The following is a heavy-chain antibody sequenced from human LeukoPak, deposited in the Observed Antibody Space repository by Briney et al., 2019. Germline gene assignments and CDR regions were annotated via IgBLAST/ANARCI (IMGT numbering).Heavy chain of an antibody. CDR2: IYYSGST. CDR3: ARHRANSNFDY. J-gene: IGHJ4*02. V-gene: IGHV4-59*08. D-gene: IGHD1-1*01. CDR1: GGSISSYY. Sequence: SETLSLTCSVSGGSISSYYWSWIRQPPGKGLEWIGYIYYSGSTNYNPSLKSRVTISVDTSKNQFSLKLSSVTAADTAVYYCARHRANSNFDYWGQGTLVTVSS.